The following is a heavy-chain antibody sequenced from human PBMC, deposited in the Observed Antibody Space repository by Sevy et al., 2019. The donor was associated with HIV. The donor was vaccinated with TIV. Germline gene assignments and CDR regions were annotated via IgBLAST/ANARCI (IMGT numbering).Heavy chain of an antibody. Sequence: ASVKVSCKASGYTFTGYYIHWVRQAPGQGLEWMGRINPNSGATNYPQKFQGRVTMTRDTSTSTAYMELSSLTSDDTAVYYCAREDSSSASGYFYFYHGMDVWGLGTTVTVSS. J-gene: IGHJ6*02. CDR3: AREDSSSASGYFYFYHGMDV. CDR2: INPNSGAT. V-gene: IGHV1-2*06. CDR1: GYTFTGYY. D-gene: IGHD6-6*01.